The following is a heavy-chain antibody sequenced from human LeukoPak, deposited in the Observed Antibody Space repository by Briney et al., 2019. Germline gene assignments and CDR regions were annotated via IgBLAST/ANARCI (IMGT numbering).Heavy chain of an antibody. D-gene: IGHD3-3*01. CDR2: IKSKTDGGTT. V-gene: IGHV3-15*01. Sequence: GGSLRLSCAASGFTFSNAWMSGVRQAPGKGLEWVGRIKSKTDGGTTDYAAPVKGRFTISRDDSKNTLYLQMNSLKTEDTAVYYCTTDAITIFGVVRDYWGQRTLVTVSS. CDR1: GFTFSNAW. CDR3: TTDAITIFGVVRDY. J-gene: IGHJ4*02.